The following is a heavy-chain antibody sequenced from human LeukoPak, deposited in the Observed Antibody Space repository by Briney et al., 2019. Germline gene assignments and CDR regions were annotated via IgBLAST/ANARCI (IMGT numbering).Heavy chain of an antibody. CDR3: ARRVSETGSPLDA. Sequence: GESLKISCRGYSFTNYWIGWVRQMPGKGLEWMALINYANSDTRYSPSFQGQVIVSVDRSITTACLELSSLKASDTAMYYCARRVSETGSPLDAWGQGTMVTVSS. J-gene: IGHJ3*01. CDR2: INYANSDT. CDR1: YSFTNYW. V-gene: IGHV5-51*01. D-gene: IGHD3-10*01.